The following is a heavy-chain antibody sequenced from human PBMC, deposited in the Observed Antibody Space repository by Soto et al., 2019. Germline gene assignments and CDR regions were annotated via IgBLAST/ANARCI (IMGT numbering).Heavy chain of an antibody. V-gene: IGHV4-39*01. Sequence: PSETLSLTCTVSGDSVSSCSYYWSWIRQPPGKGLEWIGSMLYSGLTYYNPSLKSRVTLSVDTSKNQFSVRLNSVTASDTAVYYCAPLSVSLSGPYGIHVWGQGTTVTVSS. CDR1: GDSVSSCSYY. CDR2: MLYSGLT. J-gene: IGHJ6*02. D-gene: IGHD2-15*01. CDR3: APLSVSLSGPYGIHV.